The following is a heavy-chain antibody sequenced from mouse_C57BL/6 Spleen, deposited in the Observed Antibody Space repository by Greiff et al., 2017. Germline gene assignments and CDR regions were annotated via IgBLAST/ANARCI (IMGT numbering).Heavy chain of an antibody. CDR3: ARHEEGYYDYPYYAMDY. J-gene: IGHJ4*01. CDR2: FYPGSGSI. D-gene: IGHD2-4*01. Sequence: QVQLQQSGAELVKPGASVKLSCKASGYTFTEYTIHWVKQRSGQGLEWIGWFYPGSGSIKYNEKFKGKATLTAYKSSSTVYMELSRLTSEDSAVXFCARHEEGYYDYPYYAMDYWGQGTSVTVSS. CDR1: GYTFTEYT. V-gene: IGHV1-62-2*01.